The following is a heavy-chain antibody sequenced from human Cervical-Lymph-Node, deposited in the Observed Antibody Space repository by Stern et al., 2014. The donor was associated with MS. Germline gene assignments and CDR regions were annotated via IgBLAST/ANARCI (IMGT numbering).Heavy chain of an antibody. CDR3: AAWLQAHFDH. D-gene: IGHD5-24*01. CDR1: GFMFSSCA. CDR2: IGLTGGNT. J-gene: IGHJ4*02. V-gene: IGHV3-23*04. Sequence: EVQLVESGGDLVQPGGSLRLSCAASGFMFSSCAMGWVRQAPGKGLEWVSTIGLTGGNTHCADSVKGRFTISRDDSKDTLYLQINNLRPDDTASYYCAAWLQAHFDHWGQGTVVTVSS.